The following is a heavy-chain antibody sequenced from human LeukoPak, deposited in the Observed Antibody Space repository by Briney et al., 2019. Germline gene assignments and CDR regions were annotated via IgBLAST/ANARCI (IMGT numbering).Heavy chain of an antibody. D-gene: IGHD6-6*01. CDR3: ARDRPHNWFDP. CDR2: INNDGSVT. Sequence: GGSLRLSCTASGFTFSSYWMHWVRQAPGKGLVWVSYINNDGSVTSYADSVKGRFTISRDNAKNTLYLQMNSLRAEDTAVYYCARDRPHNWFDPWGQGTLVTVSS. J-gene: IGHJ5*02. V-gene: IGHV3-74*01. CDR1: GFTFSSYW.